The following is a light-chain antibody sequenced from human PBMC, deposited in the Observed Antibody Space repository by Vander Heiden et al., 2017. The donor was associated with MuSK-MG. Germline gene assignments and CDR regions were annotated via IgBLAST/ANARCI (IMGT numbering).Light chain of an antibody. J-gene: IGLJ3*02. CDR3: CSYAGSFWV. Sequence: QSALTQPRSVSGSSGQSVTTSSTGTSSDVGGYNYVSWYQQHPGKAPKLMIYDVRKRPSGVPDRFSGSKSGNTASLTISGLQAEDEADYYCCSYAGSFWVFGGGTKLTVL. CDR2: DVR. V-gene: IGLV2-11*01. CDR1: SSDVGGYNY.